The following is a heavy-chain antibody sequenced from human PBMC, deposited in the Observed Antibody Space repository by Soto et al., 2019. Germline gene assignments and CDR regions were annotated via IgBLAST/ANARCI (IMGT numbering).Heavy chain of an antibody. CDR1: GGSISSGGYY. CDR3: AMGYSSGWYYYYGMDV. V-gene: IGHV4-31*03. Sequence: TLSLTCTVSGGSISSGGYYWSWIRQHPGKGLEWIGYIYYSGSTYYNPSLKSRVTISVDTSKNQFSLKLSSVTAADTAVYYCAMGYSSGWYYYYGMDVWGQGTTVTVSS. CDR2: IYYSGST. J-gene: IGHJ6*02. D-gene: IGHD6-19*01.